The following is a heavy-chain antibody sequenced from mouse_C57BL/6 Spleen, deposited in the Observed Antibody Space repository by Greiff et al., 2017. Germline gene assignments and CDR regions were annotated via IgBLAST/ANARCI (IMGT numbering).Heavy chain of an antibody. J-gene: IGHJ4*01. CDR1: GFTFSSYG. D-gene: IGHD2-1*01. CDR2: ISSGGSYT. V-gene: IGHV5-6*01. CDR3: ARHENLHAMDY. Sequence: EVKLVESGGDLVKPGGSLKLSCAASGFTFSSYGMSWVRQTPDKRLEWVATISSGGSYTYYPHSVQGRFTISRDNAKNTLYLQMSSLNSEDTAMYYCARHENLHAMDYGGQGTSVTVSS.